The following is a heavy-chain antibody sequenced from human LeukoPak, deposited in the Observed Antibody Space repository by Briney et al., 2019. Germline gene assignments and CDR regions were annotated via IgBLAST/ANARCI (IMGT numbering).Heavy chain of an antibody. V-gene: IGHV4-39*01. CDR2: IYYSGST. J-gene: IGHJ6*03. Sequence: SETLSLTCTASGGSISSSSYYWGWIRQPPGKGLEWIGSIYYSGSTYCNPSLKSRVTISVDTSKNQFSLKLSSVTAADTAVYYCARHAVPGVGYYYYYFMDVWGKGTTVTVSS. D-gene: IGHD1-1*01. CDR3: ARHAVPGVGYYYYYFMDV. CDR1: GGSISSSSYY.